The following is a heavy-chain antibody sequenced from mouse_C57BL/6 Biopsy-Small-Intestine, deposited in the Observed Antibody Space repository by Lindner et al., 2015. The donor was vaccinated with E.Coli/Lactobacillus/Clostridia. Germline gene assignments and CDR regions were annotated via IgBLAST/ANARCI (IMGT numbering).Heavy chain of an antibody. D-gene: IGHD1-1*01. CDR2: IYPRDGST. V-gene: IGHV1-85*01. CDR3: ANLLLSLGFAY. J-gene: IGHJ3*01. CDR1: GYTFTSYD. Sequence: VQLQESGPELVKPGASVKLSCKASGYTFTSYDINWVKQRPGQGLEWIGWIYPRDGSTKYNEKFKGKATLTVDISSSTAYMELHSLTSEDSAVYFCANLLLSLGFAYWGQGTLVTVSA.